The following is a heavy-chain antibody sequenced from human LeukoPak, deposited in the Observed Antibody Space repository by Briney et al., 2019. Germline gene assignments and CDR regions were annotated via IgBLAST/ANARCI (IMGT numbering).Heavy chain of an antibody. Sequence: GVSLRLSCAASGFTFDDYGMNWVRQAPGKGLEWVSGINWNGGSTAYADSVKGRFTISRDNAKNSLYLQMSSLRAEDTAFYYCARDIAAAGPYYFDYWGQGTLVTVSS. CDR2: INWNGGST. CDR1: GFTFDDYG. J-gene: IGHJ4*02. V-gene: IGHV3-20*04. D-gene: IGHD6-13*01. CDR3: ARDIAAAGPYYFDY.